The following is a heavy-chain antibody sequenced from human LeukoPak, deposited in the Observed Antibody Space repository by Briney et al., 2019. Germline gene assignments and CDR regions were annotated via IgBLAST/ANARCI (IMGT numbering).Heavy chain of an antibody. V-gene: IGHV3-21*01. CDR2: ISSSSSYI. Sequence: GGSLRLSCAASGFTFSSDSMNWVRQAPGTGLEWVSSISSSSSYIYYADSVKGRFTISRDNAKNSLYLQMNSLRAEDTAVYYCASFDDSSGYYHYWGQGTLVTVSS. J-gene: IGHJ4*02. D-gene: IGHD3-22*01. CDR3: ASFDDSSGYYHY. CDR1: GFTFSSDS.